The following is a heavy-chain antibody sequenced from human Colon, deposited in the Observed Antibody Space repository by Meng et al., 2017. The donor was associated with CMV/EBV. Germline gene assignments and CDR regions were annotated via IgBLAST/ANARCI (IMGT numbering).Heavy chain of an antibody. D-gene: IGHD3-16*01. J-gene: IGHJ1*01. V-gene: IGHV1-2*02. Sequence: QVQLVQSGAEVKKPGASVKVSCKASGCTFTDYYIHWVRQAPGQGLEWMGWMDPTTGRTDYAQKFQGTVTMTRDTSISTAYLELSRLTSDDTAVYYCASHSSYVWGSHHWGQGTLVTVSS. CDR3: ASHSSYVWGSHH. CDR2: MDPTTGRT. CDR1: GCTFTDYY.